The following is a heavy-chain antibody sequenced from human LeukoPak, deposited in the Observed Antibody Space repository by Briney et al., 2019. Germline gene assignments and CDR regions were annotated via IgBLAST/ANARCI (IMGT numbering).Heavy chain of an antibody. D-gene: IGHD2-15*01. CDR1: GGTFSSYA. J-gene: IGHJ4*02. CDR2: IIPIFGTA. Sequence: GASVKVSFKASGGTFSSYAISWVRQAPGQGLEWMGGIIPIFGTANYAQKFQGRVTITADESTSTAYMELSSLRSEDTAVYYCARDDCSGGSCYHNFDYRGQGTLVTVSS. V-gene: IGHV1-69*13. CDR3: ARDDCSGGSCYHNFDY.